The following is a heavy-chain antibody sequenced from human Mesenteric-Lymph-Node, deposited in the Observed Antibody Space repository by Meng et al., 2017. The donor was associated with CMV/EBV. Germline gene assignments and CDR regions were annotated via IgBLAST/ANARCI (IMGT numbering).Heavy chain of an antibody. Sequence: GGSLRLSCAASGFTFSSHAMTWVHQAPGKGLEWVSLIYGSGSSTYYADSVKGRFIVSRDNSRNTLFLQMDSLKAEDTAVYYCGKGGTELDWVDFWGQGTLVTVSS. V-gene: IGHV3-23*03. CDR3: GKGGTELDWVDF. CDR1: GFTFSSHA. J-gene: IGHJ4*02. CDR2: IYGSGSST. D-gene: IGHD3/OR15-3a*01.